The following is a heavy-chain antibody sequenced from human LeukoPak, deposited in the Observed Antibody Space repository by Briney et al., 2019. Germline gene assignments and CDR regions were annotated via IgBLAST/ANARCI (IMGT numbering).Heavy chain of an antibody. CDR1: GFTFRTYW. CDR2: IKQDGSEE. J-gene: IGHJ4*02. D-gene: IGHD3-22*01. CDR3: ARDSTRYYDSSGYKY. V-gene: IGHV3-7*03. Sequence: GGSLRLSCAASGFTFRTYWMSWVRQAPGKGLEWVANIKQDGSEEYYADSVKGRFTISRDNAKNSLYLQMNSLRAEDTAVYYCARDSTRYYDSSGYKYWGQGTLVTVSP.